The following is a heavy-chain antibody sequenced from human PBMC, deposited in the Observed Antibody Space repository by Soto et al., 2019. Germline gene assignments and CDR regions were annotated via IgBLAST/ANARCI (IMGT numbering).Heavy chain of an antibody. CDR1: GFTFDDYA. CDR3: AKASSLPLLGESERFDY. J-gene: IGHJ4*02. D-gene: IGHD6-13*01. Sequence: EVQLVESGGGLVQPGRSLRLSCAASGFTFDDYAMHWVRQAPGKGLEWVSGISWNSGSIGYADSVKGRFTISRDNAKNSLYVQMNILRAEDTALYYCAKASSLPLLGESERFDYWGQGTLVTVSS. V-gene: IGHV3-9*01. CDR2: ISWNSGSI.